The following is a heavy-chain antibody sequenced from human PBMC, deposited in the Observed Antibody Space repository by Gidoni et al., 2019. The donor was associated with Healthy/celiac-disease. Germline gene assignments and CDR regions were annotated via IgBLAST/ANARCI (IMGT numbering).Heavy chain of an antibody. J-gene: IGHJ4*02. V-gene: IGHV4-59*01. CDR1: GCSISSYY. CDR3: ARTYCTNGVCYLFDY. D-gene: IGHD2-8*01. CDR2: IYYSGST. Sequence: QVQLQESVPGLVKPSETLSLTCTVSGCSISSYYWSWIRQPPGKGLEWIGYIYYSGSTNYNPSLKSRVTISVDTSKNQFSLKLSSVTAADTAVYYCARTYCTNGVCYLFDYWGQGTLVTVSS.